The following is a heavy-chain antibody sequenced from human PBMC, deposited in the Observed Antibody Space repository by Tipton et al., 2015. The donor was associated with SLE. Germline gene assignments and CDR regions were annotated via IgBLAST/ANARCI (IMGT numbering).Heavy chain of an antibody. J-gene: IGHJ4*02. V-gene: IGHV4-31*03. CDR1: GGSISSGGYY. Sequence: TLSLTCSVSGGSISSGGYYWSWIRQHPGKGLEWIAHINYGGSTYYKPSLKSRLTISVDTSKNQFSLKLSSVTAADTAVYFCARGGVGGYDYFDYWGQGTLVTVSS. CDR3: ARGGVGGYDYFDY. D-gene: IGHD5-12*01. CDR2: INYGGST.